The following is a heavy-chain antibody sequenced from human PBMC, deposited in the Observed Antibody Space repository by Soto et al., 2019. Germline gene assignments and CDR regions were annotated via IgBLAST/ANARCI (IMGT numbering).Heavy chain of an antibody. J-gene: IGHJ4*02. CDR3: AKVVRYCSSTSCPTLDY. Sequence: PGGSLRLSCAASGFTFSSYGMHWVRQAPGKGLEWVAVISYDGSNKYYADSVKGRFTISRDNSKNTLYLQMNSLRAEDTAVYYCAKVVRYCSSTSCPTLDYWGQGTLVTVSS. CDR1: GFTFSSYG. D-gene: IGHD2-2*01. CDR2: ISYDGSNK. V-gene: IGHV3-30*18.